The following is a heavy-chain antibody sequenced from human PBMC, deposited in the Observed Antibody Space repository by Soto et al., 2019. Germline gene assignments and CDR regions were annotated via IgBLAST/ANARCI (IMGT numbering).Heavy chain of an antibody. Sequence: GGSLRLSCAASGFTFSSYAMHWVRQAPGKGLEWVAVISYDGSNKYYADSVKGRFTISRDNSKNTLYLQMNSLRAEDTAVYYCVRTNLGYDSSGYYYYWGQGTLVTVSS. J-gene: IGHJ4*02. D-gene: IGHD3-22*01. CDR3: VRTNLGYDSSGYYYY. CDR1: GFTFSSYA. V-gene: IGHV3-30*04. CDR2: ISYDGSNK.